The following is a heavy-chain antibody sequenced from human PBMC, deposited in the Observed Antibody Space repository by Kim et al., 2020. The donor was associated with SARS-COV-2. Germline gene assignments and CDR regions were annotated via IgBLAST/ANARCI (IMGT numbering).Heavy chain of an antibody. CDR2: INPSGGST. CDR1: GYTFTSYY. V-gene: IGHV1-46*01. D-gene: IGHD3-3*01. J-gene: IGHJ6*02. CDR3: ARQPTYYDFWSGYYISGAYYYYGMDV. Sequence: ASVKVSCKASGYTFTSYYMHWVRQAPGQGLEWMGIINPSGGSTSYAQKFQGRVTMTRDTSTSTVYMELSSLRSEDTAVYYCARQPTYYDFWSGYYISGAYYYYGMDVWGQGTTVTVSS.